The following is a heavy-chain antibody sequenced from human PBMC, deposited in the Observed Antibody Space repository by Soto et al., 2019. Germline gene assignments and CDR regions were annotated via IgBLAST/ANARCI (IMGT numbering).Heavy chain of an antibody. V-gene: IGHV3-23*01. J-gene: IGHJ6*02. D-gene: IGHD3-3*01. CDR3: AKASKRDFWSGYYNSYYYYGMDV. CDR1: GFTFSSYA. CDR2: ISGSGGST. Sequence: PGGSLRLSCAASGFTFSSYAMSWVRQAPGKGLEWVSAISGSGGSTYYADSVRGRFTISRDNSKNTLYLQMNSLRAEDTAVYYCAKASKRDFWSGYYNSYYYYGMDVWGQGTTVTVSS.